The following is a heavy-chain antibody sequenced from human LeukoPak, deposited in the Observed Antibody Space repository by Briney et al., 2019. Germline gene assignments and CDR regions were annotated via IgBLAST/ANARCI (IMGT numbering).Heavy chain of an antibody. Sequence: GGSLRLSCAASGFTFNSYGMHWVRQAPGKGLEWEAVILSDGSKEFYTDSVKGRFTISRDNSKNTLYLQMNSLRPEDTAVYYCANLPGSDRPDYWGQGNLVTVSS. J-gene: IGHJ4*02. CDR1: GFTFNSYG. V-gene: IGHV3-30*19. CDR3: ANLPGSDRPDY. D-gene: IGHD7-27*01. CDR2: ILSDGSKE.